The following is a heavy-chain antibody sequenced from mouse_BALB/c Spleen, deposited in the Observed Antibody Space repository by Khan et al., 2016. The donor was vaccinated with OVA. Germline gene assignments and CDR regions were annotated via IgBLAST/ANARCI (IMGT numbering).Heavy chain of an antibody. D-gene: IGHD1-2*01. Sequence: QVRLQQSGAELARPGASVKLSCKAYGYTFTDYYINWVKQRTGQGLEWIGEISPGSGDTYYNEKFKGKATLTADKSSSTVYMQLSSLTAEASAVYYCASRNYFGYTFAYWGQGTLVTVSA. CDR2: ISPGSGDT. CDR3: ASRNYFGYTFAY. CDR1: GYTFTDYY. J-gene: IGHJ3*01. V-gene: IGHV1-77*01.